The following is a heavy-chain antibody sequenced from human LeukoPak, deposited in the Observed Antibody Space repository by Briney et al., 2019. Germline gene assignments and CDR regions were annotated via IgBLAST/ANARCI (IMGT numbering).Heavy chain of an antibody. J-gene: IGHJ3*02. D-gene: IGHD1-7*01. CDR3: AREFPYNWIYESWYAFDI. V-gene: IGHV1-69*13. CDR1: GGTFSSYA. Sequence: SVKVSCKASGGTFSSYAISWVRQAPGQGLEWMGGIIPIFGTANYAQKFQGRVTITADESTSTAYMELSSLRSEDTAVYYCAREFPYNWIYESWYAFDIWGQGTMVTVSS. CDR2: IIPIFGTA.